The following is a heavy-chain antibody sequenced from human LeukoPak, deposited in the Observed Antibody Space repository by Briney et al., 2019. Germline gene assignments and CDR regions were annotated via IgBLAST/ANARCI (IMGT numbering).Heavy chain of an antibody. CDR3: ARDTHGGQGWFDP. CDR2: IYYSGST. Sequence: SETLSLTCTVSGGSISSSSYYWGWIRQPPGKGLEWIGSIYYSGSTYYNPSLKSRVTISVDTSKNQFSLKLSSVTAADTAVYYCARDTHGGQGWFDPWGQGTLVTVSS. J-gene: IGHJ5*02. CDR1: GGSISSSSYY. D-gene: IGHD2-15*01. V-gene: IGHV4-39*07.